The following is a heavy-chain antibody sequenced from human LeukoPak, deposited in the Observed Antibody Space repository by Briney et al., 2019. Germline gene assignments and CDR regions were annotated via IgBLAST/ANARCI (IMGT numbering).Heavy chain of an antibody. V-gene: IGHV6-1*01. CDR2: TYDRYKWYN. CDR3: ARDFGTTGWHTFDY. D-gene: IGHD1-1*01. Sequence: SQTLSRTCVVSGDSVSSKNGAWNWIRQSPSRGLEWLGRTYDRYKWYNDYGESMEGRMTISQETSKNQYSLHLNSATPDDTAVYYCARDFGTTGWHTFDYWGQGTLVTVSS. CDR1: GDSVSSKNGA. J-gene: IGHJ4*02.